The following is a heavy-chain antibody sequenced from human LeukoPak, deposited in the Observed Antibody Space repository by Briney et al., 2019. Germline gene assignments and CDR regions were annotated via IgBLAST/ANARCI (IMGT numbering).Heavy chain of an antibody. J-gene: IGHJ6*03. CDR2: INPNSGGT. CDR3: ARDTLRGIAAAGMRYYYYMDV. CDR1: GYTFTGYY. V-gene: IGHV1-2*02. Sequence: ASVKVSCKASGYTFTGYYMHWVRQAPGQGLEWMGWINPNSGGTNYAQKFQGRVTMTRDTSISTAYMELSSLRSEDTAVYYCARDTLRGIAAAGMRYYYYMDVWGKGTTVTVSS. D-gene: IGHD6-13*01.